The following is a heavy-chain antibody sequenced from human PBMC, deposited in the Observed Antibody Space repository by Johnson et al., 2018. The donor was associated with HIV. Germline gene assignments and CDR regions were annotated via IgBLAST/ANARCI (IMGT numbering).Heavy chain of an antibody. V-gene: IGHV3-33*06. Sequence: VQLVESGGGVVQPGRSLRLSCAASGCTLRSYGMHRVRQAPGKGLEWVAVICCDGNNKNYADSVKGRFTISRDNAKNSMYLQMNSLRGEDTAVYYCAKDKDAFDIWGQGTMVTVSS. CDR3: AKDKDAFDI. CDR1: GCTLRSYG. J-gene: IGHJ3*02. CDR2: ICCDGNNK.